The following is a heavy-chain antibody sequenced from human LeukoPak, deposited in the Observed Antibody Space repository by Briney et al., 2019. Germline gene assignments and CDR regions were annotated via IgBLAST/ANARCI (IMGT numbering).Heavy chain of an antibody. CDR1: GFTFSSYS. D-gene: IGHD1-7*01. CDR2: ISSSSSYI. V-gene: IGHV3-21*01. J-gene: IGHJ4*02. Sequence: GGSLRLSCAASGFTFSSYSMNWVRQAPGKGLEWVSSISSSSSYICYADSVKGRFTISRDNAKNSLYLQMNSLRAEDTAVYYCARENWNYAFDYWGQGTLVTVSS. CDR3: ARENWNYAFDY.